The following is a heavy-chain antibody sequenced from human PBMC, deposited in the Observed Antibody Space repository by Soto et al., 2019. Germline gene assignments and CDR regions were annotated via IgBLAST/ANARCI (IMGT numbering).Heavy chain of an antibody. J-gene: IGHJ4*02. Sequence: PGGSLRLSCAASGFTFSSYAMHWVRQAPGKGLEWVAVISYDGSNKYYADSVKGRFTISRDNSKKTLYLQMNSLRAEDTAVYYCARGFYYYDSSGTIFFDYWCQGTLVTVSS. D-gene: IGHD3-22*01. CDR2: ISYDGSNK. CDR1: GFTFSSYA. CDR3: ARGFYYYDSSGTIFFDY. V-gene: IGHV3-30-3*01.